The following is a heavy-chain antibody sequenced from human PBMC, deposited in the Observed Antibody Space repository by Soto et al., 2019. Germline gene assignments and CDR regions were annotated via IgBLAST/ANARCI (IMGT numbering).Heavy chain of an antibody. CDR1: GFTFSNYA. CDR3: ARILDDDASSPFDY. Sequence: GGSLRLSCAASGFTFSNYAMSWVRQAPGKGLEWVSLVSATAGTTYYTDSVKGRFTISRDNSRNTVYLQMNSLRAEDTATYYCARILDDDASSPFDYWGQGTLVTVSS. V-gene: IGHV3-23*01. J-gene: IGHJ4*02. CDR2: VSATAGTT. D-gene: IGHD3-3*01.